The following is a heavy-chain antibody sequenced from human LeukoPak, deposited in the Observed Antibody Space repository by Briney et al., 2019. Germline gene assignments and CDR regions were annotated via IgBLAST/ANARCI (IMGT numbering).Heavy chain of an antibody. Sequence: GGSLRLSCAPSGLTFSSYAVTWVRQAPGKGLEWVSGITGSGDTTFYADSVKGRFTISRDNSKNTLYLQMHSLRAEDTAVYYCVKDYATIAAAANPLFDYWGQGALVTVSS. CDR2: ITGSGDTT. CDR3: VKDYATIAAAANPLFDY. CDR1: GLTFSSYA. D-gene: IGHD6-13*01. J-gene: IGHJ4*02. V-gene: IGHV3-23*01.